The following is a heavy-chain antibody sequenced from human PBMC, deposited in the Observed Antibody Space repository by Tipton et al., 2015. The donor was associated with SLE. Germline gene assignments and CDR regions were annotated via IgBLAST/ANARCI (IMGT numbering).Heavy chain of an antibody. CDR1: GGSISGFH. CDR3: ARDTDYGGNYFDY. CDR2: IYHSGST. Sequence: TLSLTCSVSGGSISGFHWSWIRQPPGKGLEWIGYIYHSGSTYYNPSLKSRVTMSVDRSKNQFSLKLSSVTAADTAVYYCARDTDYGGNYFDYWGQGTLVTVSS. V-gene: IGHV4-30-2*01. D-gene: IGHD4-23*01. J-gene: IGHJ4*02.